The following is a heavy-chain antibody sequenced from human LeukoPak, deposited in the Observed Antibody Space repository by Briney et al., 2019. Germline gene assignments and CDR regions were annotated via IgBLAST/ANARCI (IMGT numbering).Heavy chain of an antibody. D-gene: IGHD6-6*01. CDR1: GFTFSNYA. CDR2: ISGSGGST. CDR3: ARGGKSARPDY. J-gene: IGHJ4*02. Sequence: PGGSLRLSCAASGFTFSNYAMSWVRQAPGKGLEWVSAISGSGGSTYYADSVKGRFTISRDNSKNTYLQMNSLRAEDTAVYYCARGGKSARPDYWGQGTLVTVSS. V-gene: IGHV3-23*01.